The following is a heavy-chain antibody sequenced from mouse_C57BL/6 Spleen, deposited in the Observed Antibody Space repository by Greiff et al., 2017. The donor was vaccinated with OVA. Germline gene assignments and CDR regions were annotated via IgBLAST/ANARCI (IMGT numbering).Heavy chain of an antibody. J-gene: IGHJ4*01. Sequence: EVKLVESGGGLVQPKGSLKLSCAASGFTFNTYAMHWVRQAPGKGLEWVARIRSKSSNYATYYADSVKDRFTISRDDSQSMLYLQMNNLKTEDTAMYYCVREFIYYDYESLYYAMDYWGQGTSVTVSS. CDR3: VREFIYYDYESLYYAMDY. D-gene: IGHD2-4*01. CDR1: GFTFNTYA. CDR2: IRSKSSNYAT. V-gene: IGHV10-3*01.